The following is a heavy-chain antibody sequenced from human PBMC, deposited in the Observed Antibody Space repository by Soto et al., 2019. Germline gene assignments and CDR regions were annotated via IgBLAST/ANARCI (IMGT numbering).Heavy chain of an antibody. V-gene: IGHV1-24*01. CDR3: ATEAVAGTTGERAFDY. CDR1: GYTLTELS. Sequence: GASVKVSCKVSGYTLTELSMHWVRQAPGKGLEWMGGFDPEDGETIYAQKFQGRVTMTEDTSTDTAYMELSSLRSEDTAVYYCATEAVAGTTGERAFDYWGQGTLVTVSS. CDR2: FDPEDGET. D-gene: IGHD6-19*01. J-gene: IGHJ4*02.